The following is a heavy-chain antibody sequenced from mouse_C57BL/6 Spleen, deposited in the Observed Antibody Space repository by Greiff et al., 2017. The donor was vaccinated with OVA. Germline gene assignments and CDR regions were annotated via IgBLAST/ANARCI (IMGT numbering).Heavy chain of an antibody. J-gene: IGHJ4*01. D-gene: IGHD1-1*01. CDR2: IDPSDSYT. Sequence: VQLQQPGAELVKPGASVKLSCKASGYTFTSYWMQWVKQRPGQGLEWIGEIDPSDSYTNYNQKFKGKATLTVDTSSSTAYMQLSSLTSEDSAVYYCARSPSYYYGSSFSMDYWGQGTSVTVSS. V-gene: IGHV1-50*01. CDR3: ARSPSYYYGSSFSMDY. CDR1: GYTFTSYW.